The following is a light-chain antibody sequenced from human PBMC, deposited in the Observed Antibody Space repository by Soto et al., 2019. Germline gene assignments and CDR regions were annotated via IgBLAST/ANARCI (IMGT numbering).Light chain of an antibody. CDR2: GAS. Sequence: IVLAQSPGTLSLSPGERATLSCRASQSVRNNYLAWYQQKPGQAPRLLIFGASSRATGIPDRFSGSGSGTDFTLTISRLAPEDFAVYYCQQYGNSPWTFGQGTKVEIK. CDR3: QQYGNSPWT. CDR1: QSVRNNY. J-gene: IGKJ1*01. V-gene: IGKV3-20*01.